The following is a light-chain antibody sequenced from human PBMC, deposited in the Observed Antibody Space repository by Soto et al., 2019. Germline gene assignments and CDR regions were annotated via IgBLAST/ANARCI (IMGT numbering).Light chain of an antibody. CDR2: GAS. CDR1: QSVSSSY. CDR3: QQYGSSPQT. V-gene: IGKV3-20*01. J-gene: IGKJ1*01. Sequence: EIVLTQSPGTLSLSPGERATLSCRASQSVSSSYLAWYQQKPGQAPRLLIYGASSRATDIPDRFSGSGSGTDFTLTISRLEPEDFAVYYWQQYGSSPQTFGQGTKVEIK.